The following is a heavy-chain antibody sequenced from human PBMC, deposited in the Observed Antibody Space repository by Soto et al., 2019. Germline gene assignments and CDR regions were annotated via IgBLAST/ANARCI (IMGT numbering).Heavy chain of an antibody. CDR2: IIPIFDTA. Sequence: SVKVSCKASGGTFSDFTINWVRQAPGQRLEWMGGIIPIFDTANYAENFQGRVTITADESTSTSFMEVSSLRSEDTAVYYCARNGTLTGYSYGMDVWGQGTMVTVSS. J-gene: IGHJ6*02. CDR1: GGTFSDFT. V-gene: IGHV1-69*13. D-gene: IGHD1-1*01. CDR3: ARNGTLTGYSYGMDV.